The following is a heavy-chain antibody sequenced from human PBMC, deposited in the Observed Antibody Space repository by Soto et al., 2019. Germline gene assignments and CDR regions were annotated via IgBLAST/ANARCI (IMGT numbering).Heavy chain of an antibody. CDR3: ARGGRTIFGRYFDY. CDR2: IDYSGST. D-gene: IGHD3-3*01. J-gene: IGHJ4*02. V-gene: IGHV4-30-4*01. CDR1: GGSISSGDYY. Sequence: QVQLQESGPGLVKPSQTLSLTCTVSGGSISSGDYYWSWIRQPPGKGLEWIGYIDYSGSTNYNPSLRRRLHLSGDTSKNPFALKLSSVTAADTAVYYCARGGRTIFGRYFDYWGQGTLVTVSS.